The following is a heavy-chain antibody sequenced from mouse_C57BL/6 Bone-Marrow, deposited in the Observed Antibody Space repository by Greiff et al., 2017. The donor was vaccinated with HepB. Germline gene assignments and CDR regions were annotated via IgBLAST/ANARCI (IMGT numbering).Heavy chain of an antibody. Sequence: QVQLQQPGAELVMPGASVKLSCKASGYTFTSYWMHWVKQRPGQGLEWIGEIDPSDSYTNYNQKFKGKSTLTVDKSSSTAYMQLSSLTSEDSAVYYCARDDWAYWGQGTLVTVSA. CDR3: ARDDWAY. CDR1: GYTFTSYW. CDR2: IDPSDSYT. V-gene: IGHV1-69*01. D-gene: IGHD2-4*01. J-gene: IGHJ3*01.